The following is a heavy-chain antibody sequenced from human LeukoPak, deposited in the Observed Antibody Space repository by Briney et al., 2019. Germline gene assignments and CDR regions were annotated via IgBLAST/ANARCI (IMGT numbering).Heavy chain of an antibody. V-gene: IGHV4-4*07. Sequence: KTSETLSLTCTVSGGSISSYYWSWIQQPAGKGLEWIGRICSSGSINYNPSLKSRVTMSVDTSKNQFSLKLSSVTAADTAVYYCARQSPGNDAFDIWGQGTMVTVSS. CDR3: ARQSPGNDAFDI. CDR2: ICSSGSI. J-gene: IGHJ3*02. D-gene: IGHD1-1*01. CDR1: GGSISSYY.